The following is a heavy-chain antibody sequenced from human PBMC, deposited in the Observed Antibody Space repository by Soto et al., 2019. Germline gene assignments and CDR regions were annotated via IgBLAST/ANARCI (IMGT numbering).Heavy chain of an antibody. CDR3: ARDRITMVRGVID. CDR1: GFTFSSYG. Sequence: PGGSLRLSCAASGFTFSSYGMHWVRQAPGKGLEWVAVIWYDGSNKYYADSVKGRFTISRDNSKNTLYLQMNSLRAEDTAVYYCARDRITMVRGVIDWGQGTLVTVSS. CDR2: IWYDGSNK. J-gene: IGHJ4*02. D-gene: IGHD3-10*01. V-gene: IGHV3-33*01.